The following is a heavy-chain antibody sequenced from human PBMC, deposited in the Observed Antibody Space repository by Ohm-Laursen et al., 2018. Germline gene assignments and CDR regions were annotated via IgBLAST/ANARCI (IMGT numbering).Heavy chain of an antibody. CDR2: ISWNSGSI. CDR3: ARVIYSYGFYYNGMDV. V-gene: IGHV3-9*01. J-gene: IGHJ6*02. CDR1: GFTFDDYA. Sequence: SLRLSCAASGFTFDDYAMHWVRQAPGKGLEWVSGISWNSGSIGYADSVKGRFTISRDNAKNSLYLQMNSLRAEDTAVYYCARVIYSYGFYYNGMDVWGQGTTVTVSS. D-gene: IGHD5-18*01.